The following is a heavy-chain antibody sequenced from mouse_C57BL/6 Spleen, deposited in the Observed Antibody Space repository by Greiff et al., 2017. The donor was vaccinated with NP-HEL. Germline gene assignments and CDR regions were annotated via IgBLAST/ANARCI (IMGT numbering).Heavy chain of an antibody. D-gene: IGHD2-4*01. J-gene: IGHJ3*01. V-gene: IGHV1-26*01. CDR2: INPNNGGT. Sequence: EVQLQQSGPELVKPGASVTISCKASGYTFTDYYMNWVKQSHGKSLEWIGDINPNNGGTSYNQKFKGKATLTVDKSSSTAYMELRSLTSEDSAVYYCARGDYGGYWGKGTLVTVSA. CDR1: GYTFTDYY. CDR3: ARGDYGGY.